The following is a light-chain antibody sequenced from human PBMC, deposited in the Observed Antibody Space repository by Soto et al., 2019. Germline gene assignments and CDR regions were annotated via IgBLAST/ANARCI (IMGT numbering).Light chain of an antibody. CDR3: QQYGGSPRT. CDR2: DAS. Sequence: EIVLTQSPGTLSLSPGERGTLSCRASQRVSSGYLAWYQQKPGQAPRLLIYDASSRATGIPDRFSGSGSGTDFTLTISRLEPEDFAVYYCQQYGGSPRTFGKGTKVEIK. CDR1: QRVSSGY. J-gene: IGKJ1*01. V-gene: IGKV3-20*01.